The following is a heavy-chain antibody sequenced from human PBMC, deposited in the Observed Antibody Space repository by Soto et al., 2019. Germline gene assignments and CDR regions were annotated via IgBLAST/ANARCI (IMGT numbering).Heavy chain of an antibody. V-gene: IGHV4-31*03. J-gene: IGHJ6*02. D-gene: IGHD2-15*01. Sequence: SETLSLTCTVIGGSIRSPNFSWSWIRQHPGKGPEWIGNIYYNGTTTYSPSLESRLTISLDPSKNQFSLTLKSVTAEDTAVYYCARELRPLLDILGMDVWGQGTTVTVSS. CDR1: GGSIRSPNFS. CDR3: ARELRPLLDILGMDV. CDR2: IYYNGTT.